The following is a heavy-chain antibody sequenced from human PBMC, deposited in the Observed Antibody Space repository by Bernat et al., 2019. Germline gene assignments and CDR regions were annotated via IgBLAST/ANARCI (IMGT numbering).Heavy chain of an antibody. Sequence: EVQLVESGGGVVQPGGSLRLSCAASGFTVSSYWMHWVRQAPGKGLVGVSRINSDGSSTSYADSVKGRFTIARDNAKNTVYFQMNSLRAEDTAVYYCARDGGNYWGWFDPWGQGTLVTVSS. D-gene: IGHD1-26*01. CDR3: ARDGGNYWGWFDP. CDR1: GFTVSSYW. J-gene: IGHJ5*02. V-gene: IGHV3-74*01. CDR2: INSDGSST.